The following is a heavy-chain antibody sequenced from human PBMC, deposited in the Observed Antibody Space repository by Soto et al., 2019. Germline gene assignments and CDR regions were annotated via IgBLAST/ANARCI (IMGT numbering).Heavy chain of an antibody. CDR3: AHRRLGYYSSTSCYGAWFDP. J-gene: IGHJ5*02. D-gene: IGHD2-2*01. V-gene: IGHV2-5*01. CDR1: GFSLSTSGVG. CDR2: IYWNDDK. Sequence: SGPTLVNPTQTLTLTCTFSGFSLSTSGVGVGWIRQPPGKALEWLALIYWNDDKRYSPSLKSRLTITKDTSKNQVVLTMTNMDPVDTATYYCAHRRLGYYSSTSCYGAWFDPWGQGTLVTVSS.